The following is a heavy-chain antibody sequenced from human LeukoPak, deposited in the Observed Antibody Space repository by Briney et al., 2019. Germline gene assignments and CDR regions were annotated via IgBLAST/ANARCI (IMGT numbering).Heavy chain of an antibody. CDR3: ARARGRLNYMDV. D-gene: IGHD6-25*01. CDR2: ISGSGGST. CDR1: GLSFSNYA. Sequence: PGGSLRLSCAASGLSFSNYAMYWVRQAPGKGLEWVSAISGSGGSTYYADSVKGRFTISRDNSKNTLYLQMNSLRAEDTAVYYCARARGRLNYMDVWGKGTTVTVSS. J-gene: IGHJ6*03. V-gene: IGHV3-23*01.